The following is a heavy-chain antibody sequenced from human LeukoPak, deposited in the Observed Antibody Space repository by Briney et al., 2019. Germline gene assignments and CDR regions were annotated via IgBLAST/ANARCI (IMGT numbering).Heavy chain of an antibody. Sequence: GGSLRLSCAASGFTFSSYSMNWVRQAPGKGLEWVSSISSSSSYIYYADSVKGRFTISRDNAKNSLYLQMNSLRAEDTAVYYCAREVGYSSGWYRMYYFDYWGQGTLVTVSS. D-gene: IGHD6-19*01. CDR2: ISSSSSYI. J-gene: IGHJ4*02. CDR1: GFTFSSYS. CDR3: AREVGYSSGWYRMYYFDY. V-gene: IGHV3-21*01.